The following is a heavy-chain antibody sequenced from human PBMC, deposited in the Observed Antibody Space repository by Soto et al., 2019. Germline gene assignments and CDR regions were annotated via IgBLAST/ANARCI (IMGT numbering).Heavy chain of an antibody. V-gene: IGHV1-18*01. J-gene: IGHJ6*02. CDR3: VMVDNYVTPTPQDV. Sequence: QVQLVQSGDEVKKPGASVKVSCKASGYIFVNYGIAWVRQAPGQGLEWMGWISPYTGNTHSATKVQGRLTITTDTSASTAYMDVGSLTSDDTAVYYCVMVDNYVTPTPQDVWGQGTTVTVSS. CDR2: ISPYTGNT. CDR1: GYIFVNYG. D-gene: IGHD3-16*01.